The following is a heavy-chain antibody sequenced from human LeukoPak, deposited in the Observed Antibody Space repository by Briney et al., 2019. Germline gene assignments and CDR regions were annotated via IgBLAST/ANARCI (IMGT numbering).Heavy chain of an antibody. CDR3: AVPTRGSFNY. J-gene: IGHJ4*02. V-gene: IGHV3-21*01. CDR1: GFTFDDYA. CDR2: ISSSSSYI. Sequence: PGGSLRLSCAASGFTFDDYAMHWVRQAPGKGLEWVSSISSSSSYIYYADSVKGRFTISRDNAKNSLYLQMNSLRAEDTAVYYCAVPTRGSFNYWGQGTLVTVSS. D-gene: IGHD3-16*01.